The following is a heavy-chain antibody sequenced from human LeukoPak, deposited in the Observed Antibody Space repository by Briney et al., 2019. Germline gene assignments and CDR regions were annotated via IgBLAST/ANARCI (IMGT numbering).Heavy chain of an antibody. CDR3: ARGSGSGSYYNGFDY. CDR2: IYTSGST. D-gene: IGHD3-10*01. Sequence: SETLSLTCTVSGGSISSYYWSWIRQPAGKGLEGIGRIYTSGSTNYNPSLKSRVTMSVDTSKNQFSLKLSSVTAADTAVYYCARGSGSGSYYNGFDYWGQGTLVTVSS. V-gene: IGHV4-4*07. CDR1: GGSISSYY. J-gene: IGHJ4*02.